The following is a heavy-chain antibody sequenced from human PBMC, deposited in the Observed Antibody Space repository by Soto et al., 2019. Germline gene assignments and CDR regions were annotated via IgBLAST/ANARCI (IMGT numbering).Heavy chain of an antibody. V-gene: IGHV4-59*01. J-gene: IGHJ3*02. Sequence: PSETLSLTCTVPGGSISSYYWSWIRQPPGKGLEWIGYIYYSGSTNYNPSLKSRVTISVDTSKNQFSLKLSSVTAADTAVYYCARGPFYSNYGDAFDIWGQGTMVTVSS. CDR2: IYYSGST. CDR1: GGSISSYY. D-gene: IGHD4-4*01. CDR3: ARGPFYSNYGDAFDI.